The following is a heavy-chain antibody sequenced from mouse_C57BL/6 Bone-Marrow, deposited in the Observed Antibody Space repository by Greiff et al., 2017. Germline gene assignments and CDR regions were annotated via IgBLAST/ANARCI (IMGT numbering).Heavy chain of an antibody. CDR1: GYTFTSYW. V-gene: IGHV1-50*01. CDR2: IDPSDSYT. D-gene: IGHD1-1*02. J-gene: IGHJ4*01. CDR3: EIWYPRDY. Sequence: VQLQQPGAELVKPGASVKLSCKASGYTFTSYWMQWVKQRPGQGLEWIGEIDPSDSYTNYNQKFKGKATLTVDTSSSTAYMQLSSLTSEDSAVYYCEIWYPRDYWGQGTSVTVSS.